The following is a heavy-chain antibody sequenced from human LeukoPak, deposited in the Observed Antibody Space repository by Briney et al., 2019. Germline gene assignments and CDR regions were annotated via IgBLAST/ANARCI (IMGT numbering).Heavy chain of an antibody. CDR1: GFTVSSNY. J-gene: IGHJ5*02. CDR3: ARGGPGVLRYFDWLSPYNWFDP. D-gene: IGHD3-9*01. CDR2: IYSGGST. Sequence: GGSLRLSCAASGFTVSSNYISWVRQAPGKGLEWVSVIYSGGSTYYADSVKGRFTLSRDNSKNTLYLQMNSLRAEDTAVYYCARGGPGVLRYFDWLSPYNWFDPWGQGTLVTVSS. V-gene: IGHV3-53*01.